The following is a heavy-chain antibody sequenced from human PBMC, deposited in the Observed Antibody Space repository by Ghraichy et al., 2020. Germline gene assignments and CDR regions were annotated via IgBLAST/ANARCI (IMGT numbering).Heavy chain of an antibody. J-gene: IGHJ4*02. CDR3: AGLGTPGYSSSWYSY. Sequence: ASVKVSCKASGYTFTSYGITWVRQAPGQGLEWMGWISGYNGHTNYAQNFQGRLTLTIDTSTSPAHMELRSRRSNDTAVYYLAGLGTPGYSSSWYSYWGQGTLVTVSS. V-gene: IGHV1-18*04. D-gene: IGHD3-22*01. CDR1: GYTFTSYG. CDR2: ISGYNGHT.